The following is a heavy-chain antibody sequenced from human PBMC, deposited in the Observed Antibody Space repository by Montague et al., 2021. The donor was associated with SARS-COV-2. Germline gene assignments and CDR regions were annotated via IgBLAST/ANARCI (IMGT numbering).Heavy chain of an antibody. D-gene: IGHD5-18*01. V-gene: IGHV3-30*04. CDR3: AGSLSYGPPYGMDA. J-gene: IGHJ6*02. CDR2: ISYDGSNK. CDR1: GFTFSSYA. Sequence: SLRLSCAASGFTFSSYAMHWVRQAPGKGLEWVAVISYDGSNKYYADSVKGRFTISRDNSKNTLYLQMNSLRAEDTAVYYCAGSLSYGPPYGMDAWGQGTTVTVSS.